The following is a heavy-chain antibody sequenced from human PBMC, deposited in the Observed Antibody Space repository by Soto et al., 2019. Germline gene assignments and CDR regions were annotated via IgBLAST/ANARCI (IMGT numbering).Heavy chain of an antibody. V-gene: IGHV1-3*01. CDR2: INAGNGNT. Sequence: ASVKFSCKVSGYTLIEVSMHWVRQAPGQSLEWMGWINAGNGNTKYSQNFQGRVTITRDTSASTAYMELSSLRSEDTAVYYCARELQGLYYFDYWGQGTLVTVSS. D-gene: IGHD4-4*01. J-gene: IGHJ4*02. CDR3: ARELQGLYYFDY. CDR1: GYTLIEVS.